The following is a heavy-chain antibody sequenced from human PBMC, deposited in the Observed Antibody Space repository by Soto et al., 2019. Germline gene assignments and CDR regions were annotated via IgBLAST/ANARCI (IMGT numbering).Heavy chain of an antibody. V-gene: IGHV4-61*08. D-gene: IGHD5-18*01. Sequence: SETLSLTCTVSGDSVTSGDYYWSWIRQPPGKGLEWIGYIYYSGNTNYSPYLKSRVAISLDTPHNQFSLKLSSVTAADTAVYFCARIPVDTYMTYWFDPWGQGTLVTVSS. CDR3: ARIPVDTYMTYWFDP. CDR2: IYYSGNT. CDR1: GDSVTSGDYY. J-gene: IGHJ5*01.